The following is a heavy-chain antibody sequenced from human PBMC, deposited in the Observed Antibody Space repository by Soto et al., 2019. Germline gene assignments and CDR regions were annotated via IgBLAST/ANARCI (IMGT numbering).Heavy chain of an antibody. V-gene: IGHV4-39*01. D-gene: IGHD2-15*01. J-gene: IGHJ4*02. CDR2: IYYSGST. Sequence: SETLYLTCTVSGDSISSSSYYWGWIRQPPGKGLEWIGSIYYSGSTYYNPSLKSRVTISVDTSKNQFSLKLSSVTAADTAVYYCARHSHKYCSGGSCYFDYWGQGTLVTVS. CDR3: ARHSHKYCSGGSCYFDY. CDR1: GDSISSSSYY.